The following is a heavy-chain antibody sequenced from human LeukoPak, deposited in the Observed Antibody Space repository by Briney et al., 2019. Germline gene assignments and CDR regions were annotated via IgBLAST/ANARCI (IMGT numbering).Heavy chain of an antibody. J-gene: IGHJ4*02. D-gene: IGHD3-22*01. Sequence: SETLSLTCTVSGYSISSGYYWGWIRQPPGKGLEWIGSIYHSGSTYYNPSLKSRVTISVDTSKNQFSLKLSSVTAADTAVYYCARSPCSGSGYCPFDYWGQGTLVTVSS. CDR2: IYHSGST. CDR1: GYSISSGYY. V-gene: IGHV4-38-2*02. CDR3: ARSPCSGSGYCPFDY.